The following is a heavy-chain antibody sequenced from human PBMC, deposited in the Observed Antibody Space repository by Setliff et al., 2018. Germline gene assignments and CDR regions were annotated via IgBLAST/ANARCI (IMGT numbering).Heavy chain of an antibody. CDR1: GGPISSSSYY. J-gene: IGHJ6*03. V-gene: IGHV4-39*01. Sequence: SETLSLTCSASGGPISSSSYYWVWIRQPPGKGLEWIGAIFYDGNSYYNPSLKGRVTMSVDTSKNVFSLKLRSVTAADTSVYYCARMTGFQYIDVWGKGTTVTVSS. CDR3: ARMTGFQYIDV. CDR2: IFYDGNS. D-gene: IGHD3-3*01.